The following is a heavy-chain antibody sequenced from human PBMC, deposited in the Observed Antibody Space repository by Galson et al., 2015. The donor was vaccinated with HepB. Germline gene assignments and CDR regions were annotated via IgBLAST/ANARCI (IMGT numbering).Heavy chain of an antibody. V-gene: IGHV3-30*18. CDR1: GFTFSSYG. CDR3: AKDRRLGIDYYGMDV. CDR2: ISFDGSNK. Sequence: SLRLSCAASGFTFSSYGMHWVRQAPGKGLEWVAVISFDGSNKYYADSVKGRFTISRDNSKNTLYLQMNSLRAEDTDVYYGAKDRRLGIDYYGMDVWGQRTTVTVSS. D-gene: IGHD6-13*01. J-gene: IGHJ6*02.